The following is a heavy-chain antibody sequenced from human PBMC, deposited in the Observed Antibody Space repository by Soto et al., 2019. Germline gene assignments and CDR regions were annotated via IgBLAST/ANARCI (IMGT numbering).Heavy chain of an antibody. CDR2: ISYDGSNK. CDR3: AKPHSSGWYYFDY. Sequence: QVQLVESGGGVVQPGRSLRLFCAASGFTFSSYGMHWVRQAPGKGLEWVAVISYDGSNKYYADSVKGRFTISRDNSKNTLYLQMNSLRAEDTAVYYCAKPHSSGWYYFDYWGQGTLVTVSS. CDR1: GFTFSSYG. J-gene: IGHJ4*02. V-gene: IGHV3-30*18. D-gene: IGHD6-19*01.